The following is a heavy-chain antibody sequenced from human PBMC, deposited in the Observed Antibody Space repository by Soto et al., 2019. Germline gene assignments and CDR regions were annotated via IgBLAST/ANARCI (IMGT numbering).Heavy chain of an antibody. CDR1: GGSVSSGSYY. CDR2: IYYSGST. CDR3: ARDIDY. V-gene: IGHV4-61*01. Sequence: PSETLSLTCTVSGGSVSSGSYYWSWIRQPPGKGLEWIGYIYYSGSTNYNPSLKSRVTISVDTSKNQFSLKLSSVTAADTAVYYCARDIDYWGQGTLVTGSS. J-gene: IGHJ4*02.